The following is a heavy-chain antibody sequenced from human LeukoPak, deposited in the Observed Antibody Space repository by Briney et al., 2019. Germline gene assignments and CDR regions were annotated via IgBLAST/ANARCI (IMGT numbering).Heavy chain of an antibody. Sequence: SETLSLTCTVSGASISTYFWSWIRQPPGKGLEWIGYIYSSGSTNYNPSLKSRVTISVDKSKNQFSLRLSSVTAADTAVYYCASAGHDGIGYKVCWGQGTLVTVSS. CDR2: IYSSGST. CDR3: ASAGHDGIGYKVC. D-gene: IGHD3-22*01. J-gene: IGHJ4*02. V-gene: IGHV4-4*08. CDR1: GASISTYF.